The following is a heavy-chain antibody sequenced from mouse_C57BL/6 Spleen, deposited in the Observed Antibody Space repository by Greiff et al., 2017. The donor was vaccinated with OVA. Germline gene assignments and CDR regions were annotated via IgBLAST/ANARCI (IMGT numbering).Heavy chain of an antibody. CDR2: IDPSDSYT. CDR1: GYTFTSSW. D-gene: IGHD2-14*01. CDR3: ARRGTTLYYYAMDY. J-gene: IGHJ4*01. V-gene: IGHV1-50*01. Sequence: VQLQQPGAELVKPGASVKLSCKASGYTFTSSWMQWVKQRPGQGLEWIGEIDPSDSYTNYNQKFKGKATLTVDTASSTAYVQLSSLTSEDSAVDDCARRGTTLYYYAMDYWGQGTSVTVSS.